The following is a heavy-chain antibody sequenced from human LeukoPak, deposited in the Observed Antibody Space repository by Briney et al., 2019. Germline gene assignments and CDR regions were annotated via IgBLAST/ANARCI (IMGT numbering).Heavy chain of an antibody. V-gene: IGHV3-23*01. D-gene: IGHD5-12*01. Sequence: GGSLRLSCAASGFTFSNYVMSWVRQAPGKGLEWVSGISDSGGYTYYADSVKGRFTISRDNSKNTLYLQMNSLRAEDTAVYYCAKGAYSGYDSEYGYWGQGTLVTVSS. CDR3: AKGAYSGYDSEYGY. J-gene: IGHJ4*02. CDR2: ISDSGGYT. CDR1: GFTFSNYV.